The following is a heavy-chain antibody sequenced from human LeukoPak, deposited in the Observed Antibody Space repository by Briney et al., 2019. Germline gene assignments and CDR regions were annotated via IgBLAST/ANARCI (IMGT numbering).Heavy chain of an antibody. CDR2: ISSGSSYI. CDR3: ARPPFEYSSSSGWFDP. V-gene: IGHV3-21*01. Sequence: GGSLKLSCAASGFTFSSFSMNWVRQAPGKGLEWVSSISSGSSYIYYADSVKGRFTISRDNAKNSLYLQMNSLRAEDTAVYYCARPPFEYSSSSGWFDPWGQGTLVTVSS. J-gene: IGHJ5*02. CDR1: GFTFSSFS. D-gene: IGHD6-6*01.